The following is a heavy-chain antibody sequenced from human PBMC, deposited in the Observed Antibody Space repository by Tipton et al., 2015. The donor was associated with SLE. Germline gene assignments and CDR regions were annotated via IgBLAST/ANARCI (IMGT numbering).Heavy chain of an antibody. D-gene: IGHD1-1*01. CDR1: GDPISSGVYY. Sequence: LRLSCTVSGDPISSGVYYWRWIRRRPGKGLEWFGYIHHSGSTYYSPSLKSRVTITVDTSKNQFSLKLGAVTAADTAVYYCARGTSPPSSAGTLWFDPRGQGALVTVSS. J-gene: IGHJ5*02. CDR2: IHHSGST. V-gene: IGHV4-30-4*01. CDR3: ARGTSPPSSAGTLWFDP.